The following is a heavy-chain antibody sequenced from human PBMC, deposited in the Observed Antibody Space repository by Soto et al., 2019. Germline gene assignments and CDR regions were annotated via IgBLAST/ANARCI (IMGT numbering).Heavy chain of an antibody. J-gene: IGHJ5*02. CDR2: VYTSGST. Sequence: SETLSLTCSVSCGSISSYYWSWIRQPAGKGLEWIGRVYTSGSTNYNPYLKSRVTMSLDTSKNHFTLNLNSVTAADTAVYYSATEMVAVTGRFDPWGQGTLVNVSS. V-gene: IGHV4-4*07. CDR1: CGSISSYY. CDR3: ATEMVAVTGRFDP. D-gene: IGHD2-15*01.